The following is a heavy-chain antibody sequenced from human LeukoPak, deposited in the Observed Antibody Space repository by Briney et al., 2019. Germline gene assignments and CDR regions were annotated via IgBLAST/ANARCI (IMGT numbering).Heavy chain of an antibody. CDR1: GGSISSGGYY. CDR3: AREPIVVVVAATSYYYYYGMDV. CDR2: IYYSGST. D-gene: IGHD2-15*01. J-gene: IGHJ6*04. V-gene: IGHV4-31*03. Sequence: PSETLSLTCTVSGGSISSGGYYWSWIRQHPGKGLEWIGYIYYSGSTYYNPSLKSRVTISVDTSKNHFSLKLSSVTAADTAVYYCAREPIVVVVAATSYYYYYGMDVWGKGTTVTVSS.